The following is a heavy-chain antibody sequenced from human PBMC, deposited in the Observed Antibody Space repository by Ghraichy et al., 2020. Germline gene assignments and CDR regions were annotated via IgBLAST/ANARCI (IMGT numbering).Heavy chain of an antibody. D-gene: IGHD6-6*01. CDR1: GFTFSSSA. CDR3: AKRSVSSSRPCFDS. CDR2: ISGSGGTT. Sequence: LSLTCAASGFTFSSSAMSWVRQAPGKGLEWVSGISGSGGTTYYADSAKGRFTIFRDNSKNTLYLQMNSLRVEDTAIYYCAKRSVSSSRPCFDSWGQGTLVTVSS. J-gene: IGHJ4*02. V-gene: IGHV3-23*01.